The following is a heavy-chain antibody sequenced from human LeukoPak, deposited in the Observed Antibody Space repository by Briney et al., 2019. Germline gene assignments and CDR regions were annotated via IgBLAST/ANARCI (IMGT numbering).Heavy chain of an antibody. CDR2: ISSSGSTI. J-gene: IGHJ4*02. CDR3: ARGQNLIRLYWSIATPGGYFDY. V-gene: IGHV3-11*04. D-gene: IGHD6-6*01. CDR1: GFTFSDYY. Sequence: GGSLRLSCAASGFTFSDYYMSWIRQAPGKGLEWVSYISSSGSTIYYADSVKGRFTISRDNAKNSLYLQMNSLRAEDTAVYYCARGQNLIRLYWSIATPGGYFDYWGQGTLVTVSS.